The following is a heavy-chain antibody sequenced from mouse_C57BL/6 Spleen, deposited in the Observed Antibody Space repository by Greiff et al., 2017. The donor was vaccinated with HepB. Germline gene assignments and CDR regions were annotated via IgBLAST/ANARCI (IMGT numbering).Heavy chain of an antibody. CDR2: ISDGGSYT. J-gene: IGHJ4*01. D-gene: IGHD2-5*01. V-gene: IGHV5-4*01. CDR1: GFTFSSYA. CDR3: ARDDSNYGYAMDY. Sequence: EVQRVESGGGLVKPGGSLKLSCAASGFTFSSYAMSWVRQTPEKRLEWVATISDGGSYTYYPDNVKGRFTISRDNAKNNLYLQMSHLKSEDTAMYYCARDDSNYGYAMDYWGQGTSVTVSS.